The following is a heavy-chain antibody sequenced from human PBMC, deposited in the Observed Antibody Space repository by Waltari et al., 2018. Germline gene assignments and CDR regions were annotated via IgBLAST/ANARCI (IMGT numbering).Heavy chain of an antibody. CDR3: ARASPKKGYCSSTSCTIEY. J-gene: IGHJ4*02. CDR1: GGSISSYY. Sequence: QVQLQESGPGLVKPSETLSLTCTVSGGSISSYYWSWIRQPAGKGLEWIGRIYTSGSTNYNPSLKSRVTMSVDTSKNQFSLKLSSVTAADTAVYYCARASPKKGYCSSTSCTIEYWGQGTLVTVSS. CDR2: IYTSGST. V-gene: IGHV4-4*07. D-gene: IGHD2-2*01.